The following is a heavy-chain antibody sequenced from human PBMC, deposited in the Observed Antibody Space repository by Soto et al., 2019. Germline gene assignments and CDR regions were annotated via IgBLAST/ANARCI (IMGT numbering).Heavy chain of an antibody. CDR2: IYYSGST. V-gene: IGHV4-39*01. CDR3: ARQRHCSSTSCYGEYFDY. Sequence: QLQLQESGPGLVKPSETLSLTCTVSGGSISSSSYYWGWIRQPPGKGLEWIGSIYYSGSTYYNPSLKSRVTISVDTSKNQFSLKLSSVTAADTAVYYCARQRHCSSTSCYGEYFDYWGQGTLVTVSS. D-gene: IGHD2-2*01. CDR1: GGSISSSSYY. J-gene: IGHJ4*02.